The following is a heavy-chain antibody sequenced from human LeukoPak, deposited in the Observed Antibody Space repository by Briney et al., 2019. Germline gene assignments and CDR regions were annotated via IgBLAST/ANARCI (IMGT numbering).Heavy chain of an antibody. D-gene: IGHD3-10*01. Sequence: EASVKVSCKASGYTFTSYGISWVRQAPGQGLEWMGWISAYNGNTNYAQKLQGRVTMTTDTSTTTAYMELRSLRSDDTAVYYCARDYPSYGSGSYHGVDVWGQGTTVTVSS. CDR1: GYTFTSYG. CDR3: ARDYPSYGSGSYHGVDV. J-gene: IGHJ6*02. CDR2: ISAYNGNT. V-gene: IGHV1-18*01.